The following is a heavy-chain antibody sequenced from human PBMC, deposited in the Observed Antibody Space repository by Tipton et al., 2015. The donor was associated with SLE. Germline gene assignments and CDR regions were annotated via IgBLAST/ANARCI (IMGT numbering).Heavy chain of an antibody. CDR3: ARGGVGGYDYFDH. J-gene: IGHJ4*02. D-gene: IGHD5-12*01. CDR2: MSYSGST. Sequence: TLSLTCTVSGGSISSGYYFWSWIRQPAGKGLEWIGHMSYSGSTYYNPSLKSRITISVDTSKNHFSLKLSSVTAADTAVYYCARGGVGGYDYFDHWGQGTLVTVSS. CDR1: GGSISSGYYF. V-gene: IGHV4-31*03.